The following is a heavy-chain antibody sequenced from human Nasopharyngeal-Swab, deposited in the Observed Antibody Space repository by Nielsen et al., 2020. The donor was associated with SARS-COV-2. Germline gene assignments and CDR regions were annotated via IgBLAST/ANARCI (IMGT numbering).Heavy chain of an antibody. D-gene: IGHD5-18*01. CDR1: GYTFTGYY. Sequence: ASVKVSCKASGYTFTGYYMHWVRQAPGQGLEWMGRINPNSGGTNYAQKFQGRVTMTRDTSINTAYMELSRLRSDDTAVYYCAREGYSYGYRSGAFDIWGQGTMVTVSS. CDR2: INPNSGGT. J-gene: IGHJ3*02. CDR3: AREGYSYGYRSGAFDI. V-gene: IGHV1-2*06.